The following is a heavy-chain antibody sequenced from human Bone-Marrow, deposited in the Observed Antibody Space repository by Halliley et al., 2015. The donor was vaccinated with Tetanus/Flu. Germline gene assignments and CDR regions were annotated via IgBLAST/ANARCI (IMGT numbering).Heavy chain of an antibody. D-gene: IGHD2-2*01. J-gene: IGHJ4*02. CDR3: AGHLVTPGTRGFES. Sequence: TLSLTCTVSGGSIKSFFWSWIRQSPPKGLEWLGYVYDSGSTNYNPSLKSRVTISADTSKNQLSLKLTSVTAADTAVYFCAGHLVTPGTRGFESWGQGTLITVSS. V-gene: IGHV4-59*01. CDR1: GGSIKSFF. CDR2: VYDSGST.